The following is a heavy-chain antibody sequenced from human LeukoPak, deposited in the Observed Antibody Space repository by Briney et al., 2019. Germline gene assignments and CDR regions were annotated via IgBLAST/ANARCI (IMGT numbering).Heavy chain of an antibody. D-gene: IGHD5-18*01. CDR1: GGSISSGGYY. V-gene: IGHV4-31*03. CDR3: ARDRHGVDTAMVIPT. Sequence: SETPSLTCTVSGGSISSGGYYWSWIRQHPGKGLEWIGYIYYSGSTYYNPSLKSRVTISVDTSKNQFSLKLSSVTAADTAVYYCARDRHGVDTAMVIPTWGQGTLVTVSS. CDR2: IYYSGST. J-gene: IGHJ4*02.